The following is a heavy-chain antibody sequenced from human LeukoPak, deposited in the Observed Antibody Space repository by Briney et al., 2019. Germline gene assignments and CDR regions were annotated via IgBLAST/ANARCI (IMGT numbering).Heavy chain of an antibody. CDR1: GSTFSSYW. CDR2: INSDGSST. D-gene: IGHD2-21*01. V-gene: IGHV3-74*01. J-gene: IGHJ3*02. CDR3: ARPRVRMAAYDAFDI. Sequence: QPGGSLRLSCAASGSTFSSYWMHWVRQAPGKGLVWVSRINSDGSSTSYADSVKGRFTISRDNAKNSLYLQMNSLRAEDTAVYYCARPRVRMAAYDAFDIWGQGTMVTVSS.